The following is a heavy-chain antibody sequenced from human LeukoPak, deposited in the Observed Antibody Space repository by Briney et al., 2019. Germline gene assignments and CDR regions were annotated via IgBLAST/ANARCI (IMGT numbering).Heavy chain of an antibody. CDR3: ARASRDGYNQNFDY. V-gene: IGHV5-51*01. J-gene: IGHJ4*02. D-gene: IGHD5-24*01. CDR1: GYSFTTYW. Sequence: GESLNISFKGSGYSFTTYWITGVRQMPGKGREWMLIISPGDTEIKYSPSFQGQFTISPDKSISTAYLQWSSLKASDTAMYYCARASRDGYNQNFDYWGQGTLVTVSS. CDR2: ISPGDTEI.